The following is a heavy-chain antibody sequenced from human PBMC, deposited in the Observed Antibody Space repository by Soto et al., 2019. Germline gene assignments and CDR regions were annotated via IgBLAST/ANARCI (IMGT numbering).Heavy chain of an antibody. CDR3: AGMPYTSGLRFDP. J-gene: IGHJ5*02. D-gene: IGHD6-19*01. Sequence: SETLSLTCTVSGASITSGHYYWSWVRHHPGKGLEWIGNIFYTYSGSTLYNPSLKSRVSISLDRSNNQCSLKLKSVTAADTAVYFCAGMPYTSGLRFDPWGPGTLVTVSS. V-gene: IGHV4-30-4*08. CDR1: GASITSGHYY. CDR2: IFYTYSGST.